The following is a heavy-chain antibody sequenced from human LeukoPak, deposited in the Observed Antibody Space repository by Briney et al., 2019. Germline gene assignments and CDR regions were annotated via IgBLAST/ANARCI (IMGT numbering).Heavy chain of an antibody. Sequence: GASVTVSCTASGYTFTVYYMPWVRQAPGQGLEWMGWINPNSGGTNYAQKFQGRVTMTRDTSISTAYMELSRLRSDDTAVYYCARPRRVGYCSSTSRSLYYYYMDVWGKGTTVTVSS. CDR2: INPNSGGT. J-gene: IGHJ6*03. CDR3: ARPRRVGYCSSTSRSLYYYYMDV. V-gene: IGHV1-2*02. D-gene: IGHD2-2*01. CDR1: GYTFTVYY.